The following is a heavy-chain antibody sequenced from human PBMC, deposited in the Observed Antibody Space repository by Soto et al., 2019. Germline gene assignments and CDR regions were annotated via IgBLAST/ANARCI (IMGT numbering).Heavy chain of an antibody. D-gene: IGHD3-3*01. CDR1: GYTFTSYA. CDR3: ARGAPYYDFWSGYANFDY. V-gene: IGHV1-3*01. Sequence: ASVKVSCKASGYTFTSYAMHWVRQAPGQRLEWMGWINAGNGDTKYSQKFQGRVTITRDTSASTAYMELSSLRSEDTALYYCARGAPYYDFWSGYANFDYWGQGTLVTVSS. CDR2: INAGNGDT. J-gene: IGHJ4*02.